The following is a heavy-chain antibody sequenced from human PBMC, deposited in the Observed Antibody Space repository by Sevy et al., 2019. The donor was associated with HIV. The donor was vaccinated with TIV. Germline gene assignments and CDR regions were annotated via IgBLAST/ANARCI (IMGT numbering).Heavy chain of an antibody. J-gene: IGHJ4*02. Sequence: GGSLRLSCAASGFTFSDYYMTWIRQAPGKALEWLSDISSGTTYTKYADSVKGRFTISRDNAKNSLYLQMDFLRVDDTAVYYCARDRRNYGGQYFDYWGQGILVTVSS. V-gene: IGHV3-11*06. CDR2: ISSGTTYT. CDR1: GFTFSDYY. D-gene: IGHD4-17*01. CDR3: ARDRRNYGGQYFDY.